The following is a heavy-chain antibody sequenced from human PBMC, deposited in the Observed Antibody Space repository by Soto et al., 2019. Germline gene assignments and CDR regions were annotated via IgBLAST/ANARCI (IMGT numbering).Heavy chain of an antibody. Sequence: GGSLRLSCAASGFSLATTGMHWVRQAPGKGLEWVAMMSHDGSAKYYGDSVKGRFIISRDISESTLYLQMHSRTAEDTAVYYCAKDWGSSDWFNWFGSWGQGAPVTVSS. CDR1: GFSLATTG. CDR2: MSHDGSAK. D-gene: IGHD6-19*01. V-gene: IGHV3-30*18. J-gene: IGHJ5*01. CDR3: AKDWGSSDWFNWFGS.